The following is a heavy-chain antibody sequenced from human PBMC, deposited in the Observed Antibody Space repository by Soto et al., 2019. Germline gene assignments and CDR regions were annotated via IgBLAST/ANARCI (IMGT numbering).Heavy chain of an antibody. J-gene: IGHJ4*02. D-gene: IGHD1-26*01. Sequence: QVQLVQSGAEVKKPGASVKVSCEASGYTFTHYGISWVRQAPGQGLEWMGWVTGYDGNANYEQRFQGRVTMTTDTSTNTAYMDLRRLSSDDTAVYYCARTTHEEPTFDYWGQGTLVTVSS. CDR3: ARTTHEEPTFDY. CDR1: GYTFTHYG. CDR2: VTGYDGNA. V-gene: IGHV1-18*01.